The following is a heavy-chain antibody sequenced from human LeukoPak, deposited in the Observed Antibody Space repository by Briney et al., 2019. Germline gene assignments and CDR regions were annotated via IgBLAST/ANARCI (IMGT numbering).Heavy chain of an antibody. J-gene: IGHJ3*02. CDR3: ARDHEIAVAVDARNAFDI. CDR2: IIALFGTT. D-gene: IGHD2-15*01. CDR1: GGTFTNYG. Sequence: ASVRVSCKASGGTFTNYGIRWLPQAPGQGLKWMGRIIALFGTTNYAQKFQARVTITAEKTTRTVYMELRSLTSEDTALYYCARDHEIAVAVDARNAFDIWGEGTMVTV. V-gene: IGHV1-69*06.